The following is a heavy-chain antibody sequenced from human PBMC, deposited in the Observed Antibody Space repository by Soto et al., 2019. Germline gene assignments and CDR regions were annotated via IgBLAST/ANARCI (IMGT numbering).Heavy chain of an antibody. J-gene: IGHJ4*02. Sequence: GESLKISCAASGFTFSSYAMSWVRQAPGKGLEWVSAISGSGGSTYYADSVKGRFTISRDNSKNTLYLQMNSLRAEDTAVYYCAKDNGLGIKSYFDYWGQGTLVTVSS. CDR2: ISGSGGST. CDR1: GFTFSSYA. D-gene: IGHD7-27*01. CDR3: AKDNGLGIKSYFDY. V-gene: IGHV3-23*01.